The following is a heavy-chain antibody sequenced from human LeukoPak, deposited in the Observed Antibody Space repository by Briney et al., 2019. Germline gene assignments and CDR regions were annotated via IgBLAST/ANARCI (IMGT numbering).Heavy chain of an antibody. CDR3: AKGSYSSGRLSPYFDY. V-gene: IGHV3-7*03. D-gene: IGHD6-19*01. CDR1: GFTFSSYW. Sequence: PGGSLRLSCAASGFTFSSYWMSWVRQPPGKGLEWVANIRQDGSEIYYVDSVKGRFTISRANAKNSLYLQMNSLSAEDTAVYYRAKGSYSSGRLSPYFDYWGQGTLVTVSS. J-gene: IGHJ4*02. CDR2: IRQDGSEI.